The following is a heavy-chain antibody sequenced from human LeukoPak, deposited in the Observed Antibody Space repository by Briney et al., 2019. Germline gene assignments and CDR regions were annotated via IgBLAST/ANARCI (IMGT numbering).Heavy chain of an antibody. D-gene: IGHD3-10*01. J-gene: IGHJ4*02. CDR3: ARGTVTIVDY. Sequence: GRSLRLSCAASGFTVSSNYMSWVRQAPGRGLEWVSVIYSGDSTYYADSVKGRFTISRDNSKNTLFLQMNSLRAGDTAVYYCARGTVTIVDYWGQGTLVTVSS. CDR2: IYSGDST. V-gene: IGHV3-66*01. CDR1: GFTVSSNY.